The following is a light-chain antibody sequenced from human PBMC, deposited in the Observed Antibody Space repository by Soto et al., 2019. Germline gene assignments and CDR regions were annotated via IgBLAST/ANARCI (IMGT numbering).Light chain of an antibody. J-gene: IGLJ3*02. CDR3: GTWDNSLSAGV. CDR2: ENN. CDR1: SSNIGNNY. V-gene: IGLV1-51*02. Sequence: QSVLTQPPSVSAAPGQKVTISCSGSSSNIGNNYVSWYQQLPGTAPKLLIYENNKRPSGIPDRFSASKSGTSATLGITGLQTGDEADYYCGTWDNSLSAGVFGGGTQLTVL.